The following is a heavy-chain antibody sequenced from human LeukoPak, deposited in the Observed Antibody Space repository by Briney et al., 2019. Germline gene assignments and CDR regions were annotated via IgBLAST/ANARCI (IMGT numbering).Heavy chain of an antibody. CDR3: ARTSLRYFGSGSYSLDVFDI. CDR2: ITSDGSKK. Sequence: QAGGSLRLSCAASGFTFSTYALHWIRQAPGKGLEWVAAITSDGSKKYYVDSVKGRFTISRDNSKNTLYLQVNSLRADDTAVYFCARTSLRYFGSGSYSLDVFDIWGQGTMVTVSS. J-gene: IGHJ3*02. V-gene: IGHV3-30-3*01. CDR1: GFTFSTYA. D-gene: IGHD3-10*01.